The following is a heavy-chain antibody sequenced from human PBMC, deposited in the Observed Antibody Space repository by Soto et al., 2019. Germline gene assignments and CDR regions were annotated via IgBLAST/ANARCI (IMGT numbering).Heavy chain of an antibody. CDR1: GDSVSSNSAA. CDR3: ERGYCISPSCYGDDAFDI. J-gene: IGHJ3*02. V-gene: IGHV6-1*01. Sequence: PSQTLSLTCAISGDSVSSNSAAWNWIRQSPSRGLEWLGRTYYRSKWHNDYAVSVKSRITINPDTSKNQFSLQLNSVTPEDTAVYYCERGYCISPSCYGDDAFDIGGKGTMVTVS. D-gene: IGHD2-2*01. CDR2: TYYRSKWHN.